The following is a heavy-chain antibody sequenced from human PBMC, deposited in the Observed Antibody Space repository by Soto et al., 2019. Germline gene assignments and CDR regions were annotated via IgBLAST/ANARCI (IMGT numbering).Heavy chain of an antibody. D-gene: IGHD3-16*02. V-gene: IGHV1-8*01. CDR3: ARGIPRAITYYDYIWGSYRYDRVRRGDTETDY. Sequence: GASVKVSCKASGYTFTSYDINWVRQATGQGLEWMGWMNPNSGNTGYAQKFQGRVTMTRNTSISTAYMELSSLRSEDTAVYYCARGIPRAITYYDYIWGSYRYDRVRRGDTETDYWGQGTLVTVSS. CDR1: GYTFTSYD. CDR2: MNPNSGNT. J-gene: IGHJ4*02.